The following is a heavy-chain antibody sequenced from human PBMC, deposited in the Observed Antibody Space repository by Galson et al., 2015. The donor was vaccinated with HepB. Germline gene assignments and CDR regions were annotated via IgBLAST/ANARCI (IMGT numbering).Heavy chain of an antibody. J-gene: IGHJ5*02. CDR1: GFTFSDCV. V-gene: IGHV3-64*01. Sequence: SLRLSCAASGFTFSDCVMHWVRQAPGKGLEYVSAISSNGDSTYYANSVKGRFTISRDNSKNTPYLQMGSLRADDMAVYYCAKDRRFGSCSLGTCSPFLDTWAQGTLVP. D-gene: IGHD2-15*01. CDR3: AKDRRFGSCSLGTCSPFLDT. CDR2: ISSNGDST.